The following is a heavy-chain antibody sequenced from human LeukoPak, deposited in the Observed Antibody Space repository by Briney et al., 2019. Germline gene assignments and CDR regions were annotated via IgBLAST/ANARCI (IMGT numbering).Heavy chain of an antibody. J-gene: IGHJ6*03. D-gene: IGHD1-26*01. Sequence: GGSLRLSCAASGFTFSDYYMSWIRQAPGKGLEWVSYISSSGSTIYYADSVKGRFTISRDNAKNSLYMQMNSLRAEGTAVYYCARDSPEWQPSSHYYYYYMDVWGKGTTVTVSS. CDR1: GFTFSDYY. V-gene: IGHV3-11*04. CDR3: ARDSPEWQPSSHYYYYYMDV. CDR2: ISSSGSTI.